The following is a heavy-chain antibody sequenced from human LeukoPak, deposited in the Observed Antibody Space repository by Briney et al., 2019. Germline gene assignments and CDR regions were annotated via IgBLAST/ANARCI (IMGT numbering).Heavy chain of an antibody. V-gene: IGHV3-30*02. Sequence: GGSLRLSCTTSGLTFTSHGFHWLRQVVGKRLEWVAFVRNDASDTYHANSVKGRFSVSRDDTKNTLYLQMNSLRPEDTAIYYCARDRGKDYFDSWGQGTQVTVSS. CDR2: VRNDASDT. CDR1: GLTFTSHG. J-gene: IGHJ4*02. D-gene: IGHD4-23*01. CDR3: ARDRGKDYFDS.